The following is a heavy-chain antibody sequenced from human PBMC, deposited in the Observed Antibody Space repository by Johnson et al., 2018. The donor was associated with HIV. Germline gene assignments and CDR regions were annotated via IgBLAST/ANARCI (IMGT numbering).Heavy chain of an antibody. V-gene: IGHV3-30-3*01. J-gene: IGHJ3*02. CDR2: ISYDGSNE. D-gene: IGHD2-15*01. CDR3: ARDLGRPDAFDI. Sequence: VQLVESGGGVVQPGRSLRLSCVASGFPFSTYAIHWVRQAPGKGLEWVAVISYDGSNEYYTDSVKGRFTISREKSKNTLYVQMNSLRVEDTAVYYCARDLGRPDAFDIWGQGTLVTVSS. CDR1: GFPFSTYA.